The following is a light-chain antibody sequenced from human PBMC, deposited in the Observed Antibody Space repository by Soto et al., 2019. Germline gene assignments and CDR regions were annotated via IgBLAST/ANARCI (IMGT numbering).Light chain of an antibody. CDR3: TSYAGDTSLGV. J-gene: IGLJ3*02. CDR1: SSDVGGYNY. CDR2: EVN. V-gene: IGLV2-8*01. Sequence: QSALTQPPSASGSPGQSVAISCTGTSSDVGGYNYVSWYQQHPGKAPKLMIYEVNKRPSGVPDRFSGSKSGNTASLTVSGLQAEDEADYYCTSYAGDTSLGVDGGGTKVTVL.